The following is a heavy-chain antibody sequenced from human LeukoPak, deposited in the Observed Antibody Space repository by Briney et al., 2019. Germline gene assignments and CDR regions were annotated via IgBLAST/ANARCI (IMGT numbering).Heavy chain of an antibody. CDR3: ARSRYSSSSYYMDV. V-gene: IGHV4-61*02. D-gene: IGHD6-13*01. J-gene: IGHJ6*03. CDR2: IYTSGST. CDR1: GGSISSGSYY. Sequence: SETLSLTCTVSGGSISSGSYYWNWIRQPAGKGLEWIGRIYTSGSTNYNPSLKSRVTISVDTSKNQFSLKLSSVTAADTAVYYCARSRYSSSSYYMDVWGKGTTVTISS.